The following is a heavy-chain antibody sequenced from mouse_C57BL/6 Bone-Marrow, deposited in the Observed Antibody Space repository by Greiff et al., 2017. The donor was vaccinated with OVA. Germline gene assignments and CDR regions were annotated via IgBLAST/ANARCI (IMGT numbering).Heavy chain of an antibody. CDR1: GYTFTSYW. J-gene: IGHJ2*01. CDR3: ARSTMVTTLY. Sequence: VQLQQSGAELVRPGTSVKLSCKASGYTFTSYWMHWVKQRPGQGLEWIGVIDPSDSYTNYNQKFKGKATLTVDTSSSTAYMQLSSLTSEDSAVYYCARSTMVTTLYWGQGTTLTVSS. CDR2: IDPSDSYT. D-gene: IGHD2-2*01. V-gene: IGHV1-59*01.